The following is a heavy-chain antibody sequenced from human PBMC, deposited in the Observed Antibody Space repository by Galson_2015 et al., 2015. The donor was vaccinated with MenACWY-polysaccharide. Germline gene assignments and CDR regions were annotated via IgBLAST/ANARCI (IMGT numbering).Heavy chain of an antibody. CDR1: GGSIISGASY. J-gene: IGHJ5*02. CDR3: ARRHCDSSVYVGAFDP. Sequence: TLSLTCAVSGGSIISGASYWCWIRQRPGKGLEWIGCVYYSGSTYYNPSLKSRPTVSVDTSTDHFSLHLNSVTAADTAVYYCARRHCDSSVYVGAFDPWGQGTLVTVAS. V-gene: IGHV4-31*11. CDR2: VYYSGST. D-gene: IGHD3-22*01.